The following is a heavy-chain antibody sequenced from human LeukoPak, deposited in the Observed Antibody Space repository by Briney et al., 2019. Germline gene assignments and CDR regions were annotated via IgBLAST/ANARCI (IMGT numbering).Heavy chain of an antibody. J-gene: IGHJ4*02. D-gene: IGHD1-1*01. CDR2: IYYSGTT. Sequence: PSETLSLTCTVSGGSISNYYWSWIRQPPGKGLEWIAYIYYSGTTNYNPSLKSRVTISVDTSNNQFSLKLSLVTAADTVVYYCARHAATTGSPLDYWGQGTLVTVSS. CDR3: ARHAATTGSPLDY. V-gene: IGHV4-59*08. CDR1: GGSISNYY.